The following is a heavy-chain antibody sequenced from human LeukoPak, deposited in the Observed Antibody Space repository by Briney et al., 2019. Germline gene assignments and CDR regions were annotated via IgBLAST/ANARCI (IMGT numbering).Heavy chain of an antibody. CDR1: GYTFTSYG. CDR2: ISAYNGNT. V-gene: IGHV1-18*04. CDR3: ARGDMGPGFDP. Sequence: ATVKVSCKASGYTFTSYGISWVRQAPGQSLEWMGWISAYNGNTNYAQKLQGRVTMTTDTSTSTAYMELRSLRSDDTAVYSCARGDMGPGFDPWGQGTLVTVSS. J-gene: IGHJ5*02. D-gene: IGHD2-15*01.